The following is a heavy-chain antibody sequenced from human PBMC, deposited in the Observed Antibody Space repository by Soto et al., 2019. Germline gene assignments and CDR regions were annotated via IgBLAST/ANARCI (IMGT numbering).Heavy chain of an antibody. CDR2: ISYDGSNK. V-gene: IGHV3-30*18. CDR1: GFTFSSYG. Sequence: PGGSLRLSCAASGFTFSSYGMHWVRQAPGKWLEWVAVISYDGSNKYYADSVKGRFTISRDNSKNTLYLQMNSLRAEDTAVYYCAKDLGLEPDYYYYGMDVWGQGXTVTVSS. D-gene: IGHD1-1*01. J-gene: IGHJ6*02. CDR3: AKDLGLEPDYYYYGMDV.